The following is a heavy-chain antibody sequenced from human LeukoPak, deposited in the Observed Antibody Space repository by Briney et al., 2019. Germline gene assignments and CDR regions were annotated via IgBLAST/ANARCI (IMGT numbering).Heavy chain of an antibody. CDR3: ARGYSYGYEFPSGY. CDR2: IIPIFGTG. J-gene: IGHJ4*02. D-gene: IGHD5-18*01. CDR1: GGTFSSYA. V-gene: IGHV1-69*13. Sequence: EASVKVPCKASGGTFSSYAINWVRQAPGQGLEWMGGIIPIFGTGNYAQKFQGRVTITADESTSTAYMELSSLRSEDTAVYYCARGYSYGYEFPSGYWGQGTLVTVSS.